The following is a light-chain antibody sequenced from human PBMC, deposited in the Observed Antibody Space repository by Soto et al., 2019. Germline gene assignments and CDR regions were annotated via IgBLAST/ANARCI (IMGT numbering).Light chain of an antibody. CDR1: SLHSSYA. Sequence: QLVLTQSPSASASLGASVKLTCTLSSLHSSYAIAWHQQQPEKGPRYLMKLNSDGSHSKGDGIPDRFSGSSSGAERYLTISSLQSEDEADYYCQTWGSGTVVFGGGTKHNVL. V-gene: IGLV4-69*01. CDR2: LNSDGSH. J-gene: IGLJ2*01. CDR3: QTWGSGTVV.